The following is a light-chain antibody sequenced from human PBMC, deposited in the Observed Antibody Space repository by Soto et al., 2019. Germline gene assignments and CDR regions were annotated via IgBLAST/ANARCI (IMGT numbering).Light chain of an antibody. CDR2: DAF. CDR1: HDIINY. J-gene: IGKJ4*01. V-gene: IGKV1-33*01. CDR3: QQYDSLSVT. Sequence: DIQMTQSPSSLSASVGDRVTITCQASHDIINYLNWFQQKPGEAPKLLIFDAFKLETGVPSRFSGSGSGTDFTLTISSLQPEDIATYYCQQYDSLSVTFGGGTKVEIK.